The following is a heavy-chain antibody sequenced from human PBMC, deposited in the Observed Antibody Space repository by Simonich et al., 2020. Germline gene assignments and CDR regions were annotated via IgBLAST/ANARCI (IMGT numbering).Heavy chain of an antibody. Sequence: EVQLVESGGGLVQPGGSLRLSCAASGFTFISYWMSWVRQSPGKGREWEAKIKQEGSEKYYVDYVKGRFTISRDNAKNSLYLQMNSLRAEDTAVYYCARFRGRYFDWLFDYWGQGTLVTVSS. V-gene: IGHV3-7*01. D-gene: IGHD3-9*01. CDR2: IKQEGSEK. J-gene: IGHJ4*02. CDR1: GFTFISYW. CDR3: ARFRGRYFDWLFDY.